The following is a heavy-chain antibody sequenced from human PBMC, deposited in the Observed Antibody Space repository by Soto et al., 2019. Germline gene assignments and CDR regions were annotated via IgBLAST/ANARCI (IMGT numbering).Heavy chain of an antibody. CDR2: IESGGST. Sequence: PGGSLRLSCNAPGFTVSSTYMSWVRQAPGMGLAWVAVIESGGSTHYADSVKGRFTISRDIPKNMIYLKLHTLRAEDTAVYYCAKDLGPLRLLNYYFYGLDVWGQGTTVTVSS. D-gene: IGHD2-15*01. J-gene: IGHJ6*02. CDR3: AKDLGPLRLLNYYFYGLDV. V-gene: IGHV3-53*01. CDR1: GFTVSSTY.